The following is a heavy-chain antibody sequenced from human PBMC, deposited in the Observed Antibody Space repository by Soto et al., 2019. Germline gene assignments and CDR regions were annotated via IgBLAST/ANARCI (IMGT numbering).Heavy chain of an antibody. V-gene: IGHV3-30-3*01. D-gene: IGHD3-16*01. CDR3: ARDRGITADYFDY. Sequence: QVQLVESGGGVVQPGRSLRLSCAASGFTFSSHAMHWVRQAPGKGLEWVAVTSYDASNKYYADSVKGRFTISRDNSKKTLYLQMNSLRAEDTAVYYCARDRGITADYFDYWGQGNLVTVSS. J-gene: IGHJ4*02. CDR1: GFTFSSHA. CDR2: TSYDASNK.